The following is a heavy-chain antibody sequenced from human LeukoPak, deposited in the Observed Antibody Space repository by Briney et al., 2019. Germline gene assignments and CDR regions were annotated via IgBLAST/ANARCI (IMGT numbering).Heavy chain of an antibody. CDR3: ARWPYCSGADYSRDY. CDR1: GGSISSYY. CDR2: IYYSGST. D-gene: IGHD2-15*01. V-gene: IGHV4-59*01. Sequence: SETLSLTCTVSGGSISSYYWSWIRQPPGKGLEWIGYIYYSGSTNSNPSLKSRVTISIDTSKNQFSLNLRSVTAADTAVYYCARWPYCSGADYSRDYWGQGTLVTVSS. J-gene: IGHJ4*02.